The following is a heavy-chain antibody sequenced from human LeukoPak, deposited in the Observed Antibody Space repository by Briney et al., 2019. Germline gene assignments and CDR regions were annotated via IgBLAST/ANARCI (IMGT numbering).Heavy chain of an antibody. V-gene: IGHV3-23*01. CDR3: AKGFASGWEPFDY. CDR2: ISGSGGST. J-gene: IGHJ4*02. Sequence: GGSLRLSCAASGFTFSSYAMSWVRQAPGKGLEWVSAISGSGGSTYYADSVKGRFTISRDNSKNTLYLQMNSLRAEDMAVYYCAKGFASGWEPFDYWGQGTLVTVSS. CDR1: GFTFSSYA. D-gene: IGHD1-26*01.